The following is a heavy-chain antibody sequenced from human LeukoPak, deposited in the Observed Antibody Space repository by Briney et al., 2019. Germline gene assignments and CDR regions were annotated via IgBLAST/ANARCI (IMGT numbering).Heavy chain of an antibody. CDR1: GGSFSGYY. CDR2: INHSGST. V-gene: IGHV4-34*01. D-gene: IGHD3-22*01. Sequence: SETLSLTCAVYGGSFSGYYWSWIRQPPGKGLEWIGEINHSGSTNYNPSLKSRVTISVDTSKNQFSLKLSSVTAADTAVYYCARVGTHKPDYYDSSGYYGNYYMDVWGKGTTVTVSS. J-gene: IGHJ6*03. CDR3: ARVGTHKPDYYDSSGYYGNYYMDV.